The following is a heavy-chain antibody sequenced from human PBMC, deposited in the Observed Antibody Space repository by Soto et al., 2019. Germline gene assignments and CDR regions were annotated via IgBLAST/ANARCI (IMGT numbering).Heavy chain of an antibody. CDR2: IHPSGPYT. CDR1: GYSLTSYR. J-gene: IGHJ4*02. CDR3: ARHFPSGSPDY. V-gene: IGHV5-10-1*01. Sequence: GESLKTSCKGSGYSLTSYRISWVSQRRGRGLEWMGRIHPSGPYTIYSPSFQDHVTISADKSISTAYLQCSSLKASDTAMYYCARHFPSGSPDYWGQGTLVTVSS. D-gene: IGHD1-26*01.